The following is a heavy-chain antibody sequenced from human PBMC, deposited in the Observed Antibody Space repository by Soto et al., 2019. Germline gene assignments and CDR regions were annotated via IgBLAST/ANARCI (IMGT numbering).Heavy chain of an antibody. CDR2: ISSTTNYI. Sequence: VGSLRLSCAASGFTFTRYSMNWVRQAPGKGLEWVSSISSTTNYIYYGDSMRGRFTISRDNAKNSLYLEMNSLRAEDTAVYYCARESEDLTSNFDYWGQGTLVTVSS. CDR3: ARESEDLTSNFDY. V-gene: IGHV3-21*06. J-gene: IGHJ4*02. CDR1: GFTFTRYS.